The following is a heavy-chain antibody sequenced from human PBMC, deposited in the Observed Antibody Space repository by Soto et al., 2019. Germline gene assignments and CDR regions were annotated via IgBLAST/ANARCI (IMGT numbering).Heavy chain of an antibody. CDR3: APLSVSLSGPYGIHV. CDR2: MFYIGLT. J-gene: IGHJ6*02. Sequence: QLHLQESGPGLVKPSETLSLTCSVSGYSVSSSDYYWAWIRQPPGKGLEWIGSMFYIGLTYYNPSLKSRVTLSFDTSKNQFSVRLNSVTAADTAVYYCAPLSVSLSGPYGIHVWGQGTTVTVAS. CDR1: GYSVSSSDYY. D-gene: IGHD2-15*01. V-gene: IGHV4-39*01.